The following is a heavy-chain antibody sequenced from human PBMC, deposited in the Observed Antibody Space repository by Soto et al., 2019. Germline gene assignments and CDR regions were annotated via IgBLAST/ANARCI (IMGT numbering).Heavy chain of an antibody. Sequence: EEQLVESGGGLVQPGGSLRLSCAASGFTFSSYWMHWFRQAPGKGLGWVSRINPGGTITDYADSVKGRFTISRDNAKNTVSLLVNTLRGDDTAEYFCARVPIGKYGVWNYWGQGTLVTVSS. CDR3: ARVPIGKYGVWNY. V-gene: IGHV3-74*01. CDR1: GFTFSSYW. D-gene: IGHD2-8*01. CDR2: INPGGTIT. J-gene: IGHJ4*02.